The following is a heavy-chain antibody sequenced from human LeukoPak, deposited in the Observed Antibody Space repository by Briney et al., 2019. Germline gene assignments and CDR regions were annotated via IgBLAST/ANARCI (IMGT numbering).Heavy chain of an antibody. CDR3: AREARYYYDSSGYYEA. CDR1: GGSISSYY. Sequence: PSETLSPTCTVSGGSISSYYWSWIRQPPGKGLEWIGYIYYSGSTNYNPSLKSRVTISVDTSKNQFSLKLSSVTAADTAVYYCAREARYYYDSSGYYEAWGHGTLVTVSS. D-gene: IGHD3-22*01. CDR2: IYYSGST. V-gene: IGHV4-59*01. J-gene: IGHJ5*01.